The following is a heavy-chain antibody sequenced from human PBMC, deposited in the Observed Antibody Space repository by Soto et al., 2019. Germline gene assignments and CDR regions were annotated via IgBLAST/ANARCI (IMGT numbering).Heavy chain of an antibody. CDR3: ARDTETTMIVVVPQSDAFDI. V-gene: IGHV1-18*04. CDR1: GYTFTSYG. D-gene: IGHD3-22*01. CDR2: ISAYNGNT. J-gene: IGHJ3*02. Sequence: ASVKVSCKASGYTFTSYGISWVRQAPGQGLEWMGWISAYNGNTNYAQKLQGRVTMTTDTSTSTAYMELRSLGSDDTAVYYCARDTETTMIVVVPQSDAFDIWGQGTMV.